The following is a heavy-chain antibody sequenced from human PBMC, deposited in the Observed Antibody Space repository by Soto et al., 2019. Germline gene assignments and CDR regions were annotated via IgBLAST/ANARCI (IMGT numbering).Heavy chain of an antibody. Sequence: QVQLVQSGAEVKKPGASVKVSCKASGYTFTSYDINWVRQATGQGLEWMGWMNPNSGNTGYAQRSQGRVMMTRNTSRSTAYMELSSLRSEDTDVYYCARTLYGDTVDYWGQGTLVTVSS. J-gene: IGHJ4*02. CDR1: GYTFTSYD. CDR3: ARTLYGDTVDY. CDR2: MNPNSGNT. V-gene: IGHV1-8*01. D-gene: IGHD4-17*01.